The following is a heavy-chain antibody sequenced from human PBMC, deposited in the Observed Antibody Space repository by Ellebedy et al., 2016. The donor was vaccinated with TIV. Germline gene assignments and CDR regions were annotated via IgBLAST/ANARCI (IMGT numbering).Heavy chain of an antibody. V-gene: IGHV3-13*01. CDR1: GFSLSNYD. CDR2: IGTAADA. D-gene: IGHD3-22*01. CDR3: VRGPYYSDPSAPYAHY. Sequence: GESLKISXAASGFSLSNYDMHWVRQATGKGLEWVAVIGTAADAYYPGSVKGRFTISRENGKNSLYLQMNSLRVEDTAVYYCVRGPYYSDPSAPYAHYWGQGTLVTVSS. J-gene: IGHJ4*02.